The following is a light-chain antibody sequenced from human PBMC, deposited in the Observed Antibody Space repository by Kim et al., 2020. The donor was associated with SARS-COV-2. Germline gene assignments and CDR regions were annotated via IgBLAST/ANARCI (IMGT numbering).Light chain of an antibody. Sequence: EIQMTQSPATLSSSLGDRVTITCRASQRISSWLAWYQQKPGQAPKLLIYAASTWTSGVPSRFSGSGSGTDFTLTISSLEPEDFADYYCQQVTRWTGTFGQGTKVDIK. CDR1: QRISSW. V-gene: IGKV1-12*01. CDR2: AAS. CDR3: QQVTRWTGT. J-gene: IGKJ1*01.